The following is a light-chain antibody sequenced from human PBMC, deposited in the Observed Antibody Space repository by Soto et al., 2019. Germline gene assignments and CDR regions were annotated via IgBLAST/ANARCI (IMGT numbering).Light chain of an antibody. V-gene: IGKV3-20*01. J-gene: IGKJ4*01. CDR2: GAS. CDR3: QKHSTPPA. CDR1: QGVTSSL. Sequence: EVVLTQSPGALSLSPGDRATLSCRASQGVTSSLLAWYQQKPGQAPRLLIYGASSRATGIPDRFSGSGSGTVFTLTVSMLEPEDVVEYCCQKHSTPPAFGGGTKVEIK.